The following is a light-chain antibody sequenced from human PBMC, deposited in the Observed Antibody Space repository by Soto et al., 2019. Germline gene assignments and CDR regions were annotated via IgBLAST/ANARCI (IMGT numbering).Light chain of an antibody. CDR1: SSNIGSNT. J-gene: IGLJ1*01. CDR2: SNN. CDR3: AAWDDSLNGHYV. Sequence: QSVLTQPPSASGTPGQRVTISCSGSSSNIGSNTVNWYQQLPGTAPKLLIYSNNQRPSGVPDRFSGSKSGTSASLAISGLQSEHEVEYYCAAWDDSLNGHYVFGTGTKVTVL. V-gene: IGLV1-44*01.